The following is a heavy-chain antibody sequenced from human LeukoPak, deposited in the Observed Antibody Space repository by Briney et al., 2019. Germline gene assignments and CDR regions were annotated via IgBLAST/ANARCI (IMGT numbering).Heavy chain of an antibody. D-gene: IGHD3-3*01. J-gene: IGHJ4*02. CDR1: GYTFSSYW. Sequence: GESLKISCKGSGYTFSSYWIGWVRQMPGKGQEWMGIIYPGDSDTRYSLSLQGQVTISVDTSIGTAYLQWSSLKASDTAIYYCARQNDFRLDYWGQGTLVTVSS. V-gene: IGHV5-51*01. CDR3: ARQNDFRLDY. CDR2: IYPGDSDT.